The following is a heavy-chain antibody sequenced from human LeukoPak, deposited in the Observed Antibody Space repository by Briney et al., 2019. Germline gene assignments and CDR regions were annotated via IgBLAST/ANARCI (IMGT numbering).Heavy chain of an antibody. CDR1: GDSVSSNSAA. CDR3: ARSGNYHVLAFDI. D-gene: IGHD1-26*01. V-gene: IGHV6-1*01. Sequence: PSQTLSLTCAISGDSVSSNSAAWDWSRQSPSRGLEWLVRTYYRSKWYNDYAVHVKSRISINPDTSKNQFSLQLNSVIPEDTAVYYCARSGNYHVLAFDIWGQGTEVTVS. CDR2: TYYRSKWYN. J-gene: IGHJ3*02.